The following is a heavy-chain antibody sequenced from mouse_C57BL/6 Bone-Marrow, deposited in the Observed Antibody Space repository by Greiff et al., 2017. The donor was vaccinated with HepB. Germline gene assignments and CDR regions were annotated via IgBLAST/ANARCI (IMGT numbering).Heavy chain of an antibody. J-gene: IGHJ4*01. CDR2: IYPGSGST. CDR1: GYTFTSYW. CDR3: APNWAYAMDY. V-gene: IGHV1-55*01. D-gene: IGHD4-1*01. Sequence: QVQLQESGAELVKPGASVKMSCKASGYTFTSYWITWVKQRPGQGLEWIGDIYPGSGSTNYNEKFKSKATLTVDTSSSTAYMQLSSLTSEDSAVYYCAPNWAYAMDYWGQGTSVTVSS.